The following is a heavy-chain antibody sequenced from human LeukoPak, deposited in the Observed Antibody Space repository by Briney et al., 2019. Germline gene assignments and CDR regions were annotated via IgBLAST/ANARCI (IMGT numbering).Heavy chain of an antibody. CDR1: GFTFSSYW. V-gene: IGHV3-74*01. J-gene: IGHJ4*02. D-gene: IGHD5-18*01. CDR2: INSDGSST. Sequence: GGSLRLSCAASGFTFSSYWMHWVRQAPGKGLVWVSRINSDGSSTSYADSVKGRFTISRDNAKNTLYLQMNSLRAEDTAVYYCARAPDSAMVYGYRGQGTLVTVSS. CDR3: ARAPDSAMVYGY.